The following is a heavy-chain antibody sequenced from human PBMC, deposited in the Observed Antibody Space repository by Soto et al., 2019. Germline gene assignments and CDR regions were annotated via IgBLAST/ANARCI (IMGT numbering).Heavy chain of an antibody. CDR3: ARNPVGWPWDYYGMDV. Sequence: VWSLRLCKAAAGFTFGSYSVSWVRQKQGKGLEWVSSISSSSSYIYHADSVKGRFTISRDNAKNSLYLQMNSLRAEDTAVYYCARNPVGWPWDYYGMDVWGQGTTVTVSS. D-gene: IGHD2-15*01. CDR1: GFTFGSYS. V-gene: IGHV3-21*01. CDR2: ISSSSSYI. J-gene: IGHJ6*02.